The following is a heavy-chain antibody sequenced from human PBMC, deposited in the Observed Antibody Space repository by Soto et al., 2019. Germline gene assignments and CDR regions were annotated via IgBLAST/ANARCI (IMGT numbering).Heavy chain of an antibody. D-gene: IGHD3-22*01. CDR3: ARQMHYYDSTGLRGWFDP. V-gene: IGHV4-39*01. CDR2: MFIGGST. CDR1: GGSISSSSYY. Sequence: ASETLSLTCTVSGGSISSSSYYWGWIRQPPGKGLEWVGSMFIGGSTYYTSSLKSRVTISIDTSKNQFSLKLSSVTAADTAVYYCARQMHYYDSTGLRGWFDPWGQGTLVTAPQ. J-gene: IGHJ5*02.